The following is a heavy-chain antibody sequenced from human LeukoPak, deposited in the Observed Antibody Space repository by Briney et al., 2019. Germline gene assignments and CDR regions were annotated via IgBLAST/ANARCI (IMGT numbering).Heavy chain of an antibody. Sequence: SETLSLTCTVSGGSISSSSYYWGWIRQPPGKGLEWIGSIYYSGSTYYNPSLKSRVTISVDTSKNQFSLKLSSVTAADTPVYYCARAGRQLVNCYDYWGQGTLVTVSS. J-gene: IGHJ4*02. CDR1: GGSISSSSYY. V-gene: IGHV4-39*07. D-gene: IGHD6-13*01. CDR3: ARAGRQLVNCYDY. CDR2: IYYSGST.